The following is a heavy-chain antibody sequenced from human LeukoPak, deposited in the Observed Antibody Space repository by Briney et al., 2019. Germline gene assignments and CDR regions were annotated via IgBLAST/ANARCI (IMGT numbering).Heavy chain of an antibody. CDR2: IRYDGSNK. Sequence: GGSLRLSCAASGFTFSSYGMHWVRQGPGKGLEWVAFIRYDGSNKYYADSVKGRFTISRDNSKNTLYLQMNSLRAEDTAVYYCAKDPRGYSYGPGALDIWGQGTMVTVSS. V-gene: IGHV3-30*02. CDR3: AKDPRGYSYGPGALDI. J-gene: IGHJ3*02. CDR1: GFTFSSYG. D-gene: IGHD5-18*01.